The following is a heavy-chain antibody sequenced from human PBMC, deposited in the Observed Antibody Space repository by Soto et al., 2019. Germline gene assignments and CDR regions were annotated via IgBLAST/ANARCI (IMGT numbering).Heavy chain of an antibody. CDR1: GFSFNTYW. CDR3: ATRAGAPAD. V-gene: IGHV3-7*01. J-gene: IGHJ4*02. D-gene: IGHD6-25*01. Sequence: EVQLVESGGGLVQPGGSLRLSCAASGFSFNTYWMSWIRQAPGKGLEWVANINEDDNKQNYVDSVRGRFTISRDNAKTSVHLQMNSLRVEDTAVYYCATRAGAPADWGQGTLVTVSS. CDR2: INEDDNKQ.